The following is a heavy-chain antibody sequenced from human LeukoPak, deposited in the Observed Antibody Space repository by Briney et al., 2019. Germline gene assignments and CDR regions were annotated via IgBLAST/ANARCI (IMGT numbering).Heavy chain of an antibody. D-gene: IGHD2-15*01. CDR3: ATILGVYCSGGSCHSYSPFDP. CDR1: GYSISSGYY. V-gene: IGHV4-38-2*02. J-gene: IGHJ5*02. Sequence: SETLSLTCTVSGYSISSGYYWGWIRQPPGKGLEWIGSIYHSGSTYYNPSLKSRVTISVDTSKNQFSLKLSSVTAADTAVYYCATILGVYCSGGSCHSYSPFDPWGQGTLVTVSS. CDR2: IYHSGST.